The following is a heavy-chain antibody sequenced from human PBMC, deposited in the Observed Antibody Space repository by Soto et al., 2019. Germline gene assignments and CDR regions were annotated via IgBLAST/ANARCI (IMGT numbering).Heavy chain of an antibody. D-gene: IGHD2-2*01. V-gene: IGHV4-34*01. CDR3: ARGPDGRGTSCYVIHWFDP. CDR1: GGSFSGYY. J-gene: IGHJ5*02. Sequence: QVQLQQWGAGLLKPSESLSLTCAVYGGSFSGYYWSWIRQPPGKGLEWIGEINHSGSTTYNPSLKSRVTISVATTKNQFSLRLSSVTAADTAVYDCARGPDGRGTSCYVIHWFDPWGQGTLVTVSS. CDR2: INHSGST.